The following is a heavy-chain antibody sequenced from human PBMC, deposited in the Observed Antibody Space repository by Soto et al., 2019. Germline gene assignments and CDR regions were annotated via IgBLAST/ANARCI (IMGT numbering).Heavy chain of an antibody. CDR1: GFTFSSYW. J-gene: IGHJ5*02. V-gene: IGHV3-7*02. CDR3: ATMVGTYVDPNTWFDP. D-gene: IGHD3-10*01. CDR2: IKQDGSRT. Sequence: GGSLRLSCAASGFTFSSYWMSWVRQAPGKGLEWVANIKQDGSRTSYADSVKGRFTISRDNAKNTLYLQMNSLRAEDTAVYYCATMVGTYVDPNTWFDPWGQGTLVTVPS.